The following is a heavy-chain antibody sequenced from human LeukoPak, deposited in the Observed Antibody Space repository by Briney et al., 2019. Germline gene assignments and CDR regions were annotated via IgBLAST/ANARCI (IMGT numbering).Heavy chain of an antibody. CDR1: GFPFDDYA. Sequence: PGRSLKLSCAASGFPFDDYAMHRVRQAPGKGLEWVSGISWNSGSIGYADSVKGRFTISRDNAKNSLYLQMNSLRAEDMALYYCAKDASSGWYEGLFDYWGQGTLVTVSS. D-gene: IGHD6-19*01. J-gene: IGHJ4*02. CDR2: ISWNSGSI. CDR3: AKDASSGWYEGLFDY. V-gene: IGHV3-9*03.